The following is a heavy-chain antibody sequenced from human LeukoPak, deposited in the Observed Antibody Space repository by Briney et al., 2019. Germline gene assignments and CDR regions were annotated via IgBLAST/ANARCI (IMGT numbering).Heavy chain of an antibody. D-gene: IGHD4-17*01. Sequence: PSQTLSLTCTVSGGSISSGDYYWSWIRQPPGKGLEWIGSIYYSGSTYYNPSLKSRVTISVDTSKNQFSLKLSSVTAADTAVYYCARLDNYGERNLDYWGQGTLVTVSS. CDR3: ARLDNYGERNLDY. CDR2: IYYSGST. CDR1: GGSISSGDYY. J-gene: IGHJ4*02. V-gene: IGHV4-39*01.